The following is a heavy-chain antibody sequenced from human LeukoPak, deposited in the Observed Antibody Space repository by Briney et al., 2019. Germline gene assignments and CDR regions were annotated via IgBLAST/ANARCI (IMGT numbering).Heavy chain of an antibody. Sequence: SETLSLTCTVSGGSISSYYWSWIRQPPGKGLEWIGYIYYSGSTNYNPSLKSRVTISVDTSKNHFSLKLSSVTAADTAVYYCARVSIAVAGTNYYYYYGMDVWGQGTTVTVSS. CDR1: GGSISSYY. V-gene: IGHV4-59*01. J-gene: IGHJ6*02. D-gene: IGHD6-19*01. CDR3: ARVSIAVAGTNYYYYYGMDV. CDR2: IYYSGST.